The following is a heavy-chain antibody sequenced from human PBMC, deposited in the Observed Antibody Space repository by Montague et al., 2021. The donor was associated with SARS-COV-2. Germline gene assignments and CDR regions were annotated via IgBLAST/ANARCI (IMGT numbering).Heavy chain of an antibody. CDR3: VRDPAPSGSGTFYDY. Sequence: SETLSLTCTVSGDSFSHDFWTWIRQPPGKGLEWIGYVYYSRSSSXXPSLRGRVSIGVDTSENQFSLRLSTVTAADTAIYYCVRDPAPSGSGTFYDYWGQGTLVAVSS. D-gene: IGHD1-26*01. V-gene: IGHV4-59*01. J-gene: IGHJ4*02. CDR1: GDSFSHDF. CDR2: VYYSRSS.